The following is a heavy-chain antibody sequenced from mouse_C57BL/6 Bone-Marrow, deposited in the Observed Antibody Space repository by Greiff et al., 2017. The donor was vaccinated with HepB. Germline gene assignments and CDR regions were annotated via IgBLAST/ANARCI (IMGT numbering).Heavy chain of an antibody. D-gene: IGHD1-1*01. V-gene: IGHV1-55*01. CDR1: GYTFTSYW. CDR2: IYPGSGST. J-gene: IGHJ3*01. Sequence: QVHVKQPGAELVKPGASVKMSCKASGYTFTSYWITWVKQRPGQGLEWIGDIYPGSGSTNYNEKFKSKATLTVDTSSSTAYMQLSSLTSEDSAVYYCALYGSSYGGFAYWGQGTLVTVSA. CDR3: ALYGSSYGGFAY.